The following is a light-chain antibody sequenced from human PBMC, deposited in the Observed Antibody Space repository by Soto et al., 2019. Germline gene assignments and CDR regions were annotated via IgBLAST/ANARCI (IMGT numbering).Light chain of an antibody. J-gene: IGLJ3*02. CDR1: RSDVGGYNH. V-gene: IGLV2-23*02. Sequence: QSAMTQPASVSGSPGQSITISCTGTRSDVGGYNHVSWYQQHPGKAPKLMIYDVNNRPSGVSNHFSGSKSGNTASLTISGLQVEDEADYYCCSYAGSSTWVFGGWTQLTVL. CDR3: CSYAGSSTWV. CDR2: DVN.